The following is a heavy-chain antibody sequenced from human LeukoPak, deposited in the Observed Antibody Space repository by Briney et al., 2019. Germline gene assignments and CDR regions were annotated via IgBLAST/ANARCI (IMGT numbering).Heavy chain of an antibody. D-gene: IGHD1-14*01. CDR3: AKPEGHTEPY. V-gene: IGHV3-30*04. CDR2: ISYDGSNK. Sequence: PGGSLRLSCAASGFTFSSYAMHWVRQAPGKGLEWVAVISYDGSNKYYADSVKGRFTISRDNSKNTLYLQMNSLRAEDTAVYYCAKPEGHTEPYWGQGTLVTVSS. CDR1: GFTFSSYA. J-gene: IGHJ4*02.